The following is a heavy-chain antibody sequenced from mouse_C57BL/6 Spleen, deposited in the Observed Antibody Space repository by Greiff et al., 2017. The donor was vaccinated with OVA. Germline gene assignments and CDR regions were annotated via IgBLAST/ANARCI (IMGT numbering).Heavy chain of an antibody. D-gene: IGHD1-1*01. J-gene: IGHJ4*01. CDR1: GYTFTSYW. CDR2: IYPGSGST. CDR3: ARFTVVAEAYAMDY. V-gene: IGHV1-55*01. Sequence: QVQLQQPGAELVKPGASVKMSCKASGYTFTSYWITWVKQRPGQGLEWIGDIYPGSGSTNYNEKFKSKATLTVDTSSSTAYMQLSSLTSEDSAVYYCARFTVVAEAYAMDYWGQGTSVTVSS.